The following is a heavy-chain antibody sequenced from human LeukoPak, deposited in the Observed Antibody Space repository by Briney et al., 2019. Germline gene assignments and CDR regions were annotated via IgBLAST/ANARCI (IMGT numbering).Heavy chain of an antibody. CDR2: IYYSGST. J-gene: IGHJ4*02. Sequence: WVRQPPGKGLEWIGSIYYSGSTYYNPSLKSRVTISVDTSKNQFSLKLSSVTAADTAVYYCASQYYDFWSGYYFSHGLDYWGQGTLVTVSS. D-gene: IGHD3-3*01. V-gene: IGHV4-39*01. CDR3: ASQYYDFWSGYYFSHGLDY.